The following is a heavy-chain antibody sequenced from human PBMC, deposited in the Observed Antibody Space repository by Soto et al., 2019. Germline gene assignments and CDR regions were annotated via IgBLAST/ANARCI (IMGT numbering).Heavy chain of an antibody. Sequence: QVQLVESGGGVVQPGRSLRLSCAASGFTLSHYGMHWVRQAPGKALEWVAIIWSDGRTKFYADSVEGRFAVSRDDSKNRFYLQMNSLRAEDTAVYFCARYQGTSGSDLHWGQGTLVTVSS. J-gene: IGHJ4*02. D-gene: IGHD5-12*01. CDR2: IWSDGRTK. V-gene: IGHV3-33*01. CDR1: GFTLSHYG. CDR3: ARYQGTSGSDLH.